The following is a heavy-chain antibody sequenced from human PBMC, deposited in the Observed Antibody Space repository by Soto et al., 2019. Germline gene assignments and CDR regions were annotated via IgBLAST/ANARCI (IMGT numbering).Heavy chain of an antibody. D-gene: IGHD3-3*01. CDR2: ISAYDGHS. V-gene: IGHV1-18*01. Sequence: QAQLVQSGAEMKKPGASVKVSCKASGYTFRNYGITWVRQAPGQGLEWMGWISAYDGHSNYAQDLQGRVTMTTDTSTNTAYMELRSLRYDETAVYYCARDEGFLRSWVQGTLVAVSS. J-gene: IGHJ5*02. CDR1: GYTFRNYG. CDR3: ARDEGFLRS.